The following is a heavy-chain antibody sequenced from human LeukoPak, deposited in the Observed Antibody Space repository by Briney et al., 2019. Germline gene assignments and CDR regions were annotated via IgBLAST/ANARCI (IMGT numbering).Heavy chain of an antibody. CDR3: AKDIGPPNYSSSWYYWRAYYYYMDV. J-gene: IGHJ6*03. Sequence: GGSLRLSCAASGFTFSSYSMNWVRQAPGKGLEWVSSISSSSYIYYADSVKGRFTISRDNSKNTLYLQMNSLRAEDTAVYYCAKDIGPPNYSSSWYYWRAYYYYMDVWGKGTTVTISS. CDR1: GFTFSSYS. CDR2: ISSSSYI. V-gene: IGHV3-21*04. D-gene: IGHD6-13*01.